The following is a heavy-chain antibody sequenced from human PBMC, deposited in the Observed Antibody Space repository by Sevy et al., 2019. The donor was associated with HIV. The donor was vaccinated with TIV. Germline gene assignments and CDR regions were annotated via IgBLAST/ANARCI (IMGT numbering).Heavy chain of an antibody. Sequence: GGSLRLSCAGYGFSFSGSDMHWVRQPTGKGLEWISSIGTLGDTFYADSLKSRCTILRDNAKSSLYLEMSGLRAGDTALYYCVRGLQTHCDRTACPLDHWGQGTLVTVSS. J-gene: IGHJ5*02. CDR1: GFSFSGSD. CDR3: VRGLQTHCDRTACPLDH. D-gene: IGHD2-21*01. CDR2: IGTLGDT. V-gene: IGHV3-13*01.